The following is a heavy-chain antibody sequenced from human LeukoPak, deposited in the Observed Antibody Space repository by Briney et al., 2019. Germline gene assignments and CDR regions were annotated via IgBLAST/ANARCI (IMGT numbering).Heavy chain of an antibody. CDR1: GGSISSGDYY. CDR3: ARDSTNDYGDYGAFDI. Sequence: TSETPSLTCTVSGGSISSGDYYWSWIRQPPGKGLEWIGYIYYSGSTYYNPSLKSRVTISVDTSKNQFSLKLSSVTAADTAVYYCARDSTNDYGDYGAFDIWGQGTMVTVSS. V-gene: IGHV4-30-4*01. CDR2: IYYSGST. D-gene: IGHD4-17*01. J-gene: IGHJ3*02.